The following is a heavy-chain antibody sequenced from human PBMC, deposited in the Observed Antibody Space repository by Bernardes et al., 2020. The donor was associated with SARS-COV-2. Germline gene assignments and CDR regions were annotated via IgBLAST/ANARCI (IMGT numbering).Heavy chain of an antibody. J-gene: IGHJ4*02. CDR3: SRVDYGGNSPSFDY. D-gene: IGHD4-17*01. CDR2: INPNSGGT. CDR1: VYTFTGYY. Sequence: ASVKVSCKSSVYTFTGYYMHWVRQAPGQGLEWMGWINPNSGGTYYAQKFQGRVTMTRDTSISTAYMELSRLRSDDTAVYYCSRVDYGGNSPSFDYWGQGTLVTISS. V-gene: IGHV1-2*02.